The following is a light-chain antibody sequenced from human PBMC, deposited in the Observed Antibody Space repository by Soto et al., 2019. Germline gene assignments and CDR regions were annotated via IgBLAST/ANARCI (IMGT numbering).Light chain of an antibody. Sequence: EIVLTQSPGTLSLSPGERATLSCRASQSVSSSYLAWYQQKPGQAPRLLIYGASIRATGIPDRCSGSVSGTDFTLTISRLEPEDFAVYYCQQYGSSPLTFGGGTKVEIK. CDR3: QQYGSSPLT. J-gene: IGKJ4*01. CDR2: GAS. CDR1: QSVSSSY. V-gene: IGKV3-20*01.